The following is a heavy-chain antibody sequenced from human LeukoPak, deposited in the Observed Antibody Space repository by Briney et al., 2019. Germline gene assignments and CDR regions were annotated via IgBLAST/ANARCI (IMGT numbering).Heavy chain of an antibody. CDR2: IIPIFGTA. D-gene: IGHD6-6*01. J-gene: IGHJ6*02. Sequence: GASVKVSCKASGGTFSSYAISWVRRAPGQGLEWMGGIIPIFGTANYAQKFQGRVTITADESTSTAYMELSSLRSEDTAVYYCARDPSIAARRYYYYGMDVWGQGTTVTVSS. V-gene: IGHV1-69*13. CDR3: ARDPSIAARRYYYYGMDV. CDR1: GGTFSSYA.